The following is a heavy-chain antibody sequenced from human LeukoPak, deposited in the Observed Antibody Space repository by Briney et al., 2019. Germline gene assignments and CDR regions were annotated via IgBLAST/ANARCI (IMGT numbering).Heavy chain of an antibody. Sequence: SETLSPTCAVYGRSFSGYYWSWIRQPPGKGLEWIGEINHSGSTNYNPSLKSRVTISVDTSKNQFSLKLSSVTAADTAVYYCARARVGWLQCWGQGTLVTVSS. V-gene: IGHV4-34*01. D-gene: IGHD1-26*01. J-gene: IGHJ4*02. CDR1: GRSFSGYY. CDR2: INHSGST. CDR3: ARARVGWLQC.